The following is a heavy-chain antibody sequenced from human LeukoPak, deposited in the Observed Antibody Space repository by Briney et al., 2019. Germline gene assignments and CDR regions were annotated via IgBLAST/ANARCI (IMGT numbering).Heavy chain of an antibody. CDR1: GFTFSSYE. J-gene: IGHJ4*02. Sequence: PGGSLRLSCAASGFTFSSYEMNWVRQAPGKGLEWVSAISGSGDSTFYADSVKGRFTISRDNSKNTLYLEMKSLRAEDTAVFYCAKDYVGFCSSTSCYGVFDYWGQGTLVTVSS. V-gene: IGHV3-23*01. CDR2: ISGSGDST. D-gene: IGHD2-2*03. CDR3: AKDYVGFCSSTSCYGVFDY.